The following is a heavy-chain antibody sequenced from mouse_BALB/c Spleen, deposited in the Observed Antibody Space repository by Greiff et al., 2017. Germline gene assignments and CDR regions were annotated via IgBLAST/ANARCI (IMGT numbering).Heavy chain of an antibody. D-gene: IGHD2-3*01. CDR3: TRWLLYSAMDY. V-gene: IGHV1-15*01. CDR2: IDPETGGT. J-gene: IGHJ4*01. CDR1: GYTFTDYE. Sequence: QVQLQQSGADLVRPGASVTLSCKASGYTFTDYEMHWVKQTPVHGLEWIGAIDPETGGTAYNQKFKGKATLNADKSSSTAYMELRSLTSEDSAVYYFTRWLLYSAMDYWGQGTSVTVSS.